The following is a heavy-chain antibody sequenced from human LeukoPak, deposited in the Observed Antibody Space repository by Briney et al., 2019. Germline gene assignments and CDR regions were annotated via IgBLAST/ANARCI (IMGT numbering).Heavy chain of an antibody. D-gene: IGHD6-6*01. CDR2: IYYSGST. V-gene: IGHV4-39*01. Sequence: KPSETLSLTCTVSGGSISSSTYYWGWIRQPPGKGLEWIGSIYYSGSTYYNPSLKSRVTISVDTSKNQFSLKLSSVTAADTAVYYCARQRPSIAARRGGFDYWGQGTLVTVSS. CDR3: ARQRPSIAARRGGFDY. CDR1: GGSISSSTYY. J-gene: IGHJ4*02.